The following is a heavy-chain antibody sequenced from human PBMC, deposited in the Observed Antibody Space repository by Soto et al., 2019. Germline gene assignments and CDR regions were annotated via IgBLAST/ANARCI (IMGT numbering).Heavy chain of an antibody. CDR3: ARHRDYGGNLFDY. CDR2: IYYSGST. D-gene: IGHD4-17*01. CDR1: GGSISSYY. Sequence: SETLSLTCTVSGGSISSYYWSWIRQPPGKGLEWIGYIYYSGSTNYNPSLKSRVTISVDTSKNQFSLKLSSVTAADTPVYYCARHRDYGGNLFDYWGQGTLVTVSS. V-gene: IGHV4-59*08. J-gene: IGHJ4*02.